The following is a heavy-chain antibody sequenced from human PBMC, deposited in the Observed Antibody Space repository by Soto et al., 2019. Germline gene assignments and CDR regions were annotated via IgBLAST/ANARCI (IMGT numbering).Heavy chain of an antibody. Sequence: ASVTVSCKASGYTFTGYYMPWGRQAPGQGLEWMGWINPNSGGTNYAQKFQGRVTMTRDTSISTAYMELSRLRSDDTAVYYCARGLKPFGESNPDYWGQGTLVTVSS. CDR3: ARGLKPFGESNPDY. D-gene: IGHD3-10*01. CDR2: INPNSGGT. J-gene: IGHJ4*02. V-gene: IGHV1-2*02. CDR1: GYTFTGYY.